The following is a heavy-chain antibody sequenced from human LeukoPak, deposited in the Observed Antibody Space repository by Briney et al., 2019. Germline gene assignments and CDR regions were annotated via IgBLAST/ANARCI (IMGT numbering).Heavy chain of an antibody. J-gene: IGHJ4*02. Sequence: PGGSLRLSCAASGFTFRNAWMSWFRQAPGKGLEWVGRIKSKTDGGTTDYAAPVKGRFTISRDDSKHTLYLQMNSLKTEDTAVYYCTTDPSGYDILTGPPTNDYWGQGTLVTVSS. CDR3: TTDPSGYDILTGPPTNDY. D-gene: IGHD3-9*01. CDR1: GFTFRNAW. CDR2: IKSKTDGGTT. V-gene: IGHV3-15*01.